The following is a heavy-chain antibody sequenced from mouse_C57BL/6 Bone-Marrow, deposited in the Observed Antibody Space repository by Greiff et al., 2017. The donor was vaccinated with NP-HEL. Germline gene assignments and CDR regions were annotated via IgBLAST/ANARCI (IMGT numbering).Heavy chain of an antibody. Sequence: QVQLQQPGAELVMPGASVKLSCKASGYTFTSYWMHWVKQRPGQGLEWIGEIDPSDSYTNYNQKFKGKSTLTVDKSSSTAYMQLSSLTSEDSAVYYCASIYYDYDGTLYWYFDVWGTGTTVTVSS. CDR3: ASIYYDYDGTLYWYFDV. J-gene: IGHJ1*03. D-gene: IGHD2-4*01. V-gene: IGHV1-69*01. CDR1: GYTFTSYW. CDR2: IDPSDSYT.